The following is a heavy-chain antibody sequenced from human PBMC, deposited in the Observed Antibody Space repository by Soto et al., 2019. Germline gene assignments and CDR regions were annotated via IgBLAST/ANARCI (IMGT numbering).Heavy chain of an antibody. D-gene: IGHD3-10*01. Sequence: QVQLVQSGAEVKKPGASVKVSCKASGYTFTGYYKHWERQAPGQELEWLAWINPNSGGTNYAQKFQGWVTMTRDTSISTAYMELSRLRSDDTAVYYCARVRSPGSYYWFVPWGQGTLVTVSS. CDR3: ARVRSPGSYYWFVP. J-gene: IGHJ5*02. CDR1: GYTFTGYY. CDR2: INPNSGGT. V-gene: IGHV1-2*04.